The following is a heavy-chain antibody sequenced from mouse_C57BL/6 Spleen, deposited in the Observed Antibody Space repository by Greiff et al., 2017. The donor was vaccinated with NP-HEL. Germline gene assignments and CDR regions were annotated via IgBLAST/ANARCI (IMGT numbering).Heavy chain of an antibody. CDR2: IYPRSGNT. D-gene: IGHD1-1*01. Sequence: VQLQQSGAELARPGASVKLSCKASGYTFTSYGISWVKQRTGQGLEWIGEIYPRSGNTYYNEKFKGKATLTADKSSSTAYMELRSLTSEDSAVYFCARESFTTVVGDAMDYWGQGTSVTVSS. V-gene: IGHV1-81*01. J-gene: IGHJ4*01. CDR1: GYTFTSYG. CDR3: ARESFTTVVGDAMDY.